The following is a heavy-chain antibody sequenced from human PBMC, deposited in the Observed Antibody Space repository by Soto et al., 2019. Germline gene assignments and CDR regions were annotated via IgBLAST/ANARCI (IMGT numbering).Heavy chain of an antibody. V-gene: IGHV4-34*01. Sequence: SETLSLTCAVYGGSFSGYYWSWIRQPPGKGLEWIGEINHSGSTNYNPSLKSRVTISVDTSKNQFSLKLSSVTAADTAVYYCARGGWNIVVVPAAPPNWFDPWGQGTLVTVS. CDR2: INHSGST. CDR1: GGSFSGYY. D-gene: IGHD2-2*01. CDR3: ARGGWNIVVVPAAPPNWFDP. J-gene: IGHJ5*02.